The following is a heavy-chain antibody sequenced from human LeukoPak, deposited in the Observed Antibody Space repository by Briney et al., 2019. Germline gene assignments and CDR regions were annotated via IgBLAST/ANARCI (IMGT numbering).Heavy chain of an antibody. Sequence: ASVKVSCKASGYTFTSYGISWVRQAPGQGLVWMGWISGYNGNTNYAQKLQGRVTMTTDTSTSTAYMELRSLRSDDTAVYYCARERPEAQWDHWGQGTLVTVSS. CDR1: GYTFTSYG. D-gene: IGHD2-8*01. J-gene: IGHJ4*02. V-gene: IGHV1-18*01. CDR2: ISGYNGNT. CDR3: ARERPEAQWDH.